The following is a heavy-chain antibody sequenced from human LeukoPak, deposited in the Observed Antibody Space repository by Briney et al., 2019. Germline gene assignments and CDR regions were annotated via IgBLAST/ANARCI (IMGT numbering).Heavy chain of an antibody. CDR3: ARVHYDFWSGPGYYFDY. V-gene: IGHV1-46*01. D-gene: IGHD3-3*01. J-gene: IGHJ4*02. Sequence: ASVKVSCKPSGYTFTSYYMHWVRQAPGQGLEWMGIINPSGGSTSYAQKFQGRVTMTRDTSTSTVYMELSSLRSEDTAVYYCARVHYDFWSGPGYYFDYWGQGTLVTVSS. CDR1: GYTFTSYY. CDR2: INPSGGST.